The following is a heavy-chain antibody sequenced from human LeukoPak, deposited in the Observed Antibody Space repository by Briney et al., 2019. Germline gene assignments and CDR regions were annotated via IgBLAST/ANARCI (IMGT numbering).Heavy chain of an antibody. V-gene: IGHV1-46*01. CDR1: GYTFTSYH. CDR3: AADRYSSGWYTGNWFDP. CDR2: INPSGGST. J-gene: IGHJ5*02. Sequence: GASVKVSCKASGYTFTSYHMHWVRQAPGQGLEWMGIINPSGGSTSYAQKFQGRVTMTGDTSTSTVYMELSSLRSEDTAVYYCAADRYSSGWYTGNWFDPWGQGTLVTVSS. D-gene: IGHD6-19*01.